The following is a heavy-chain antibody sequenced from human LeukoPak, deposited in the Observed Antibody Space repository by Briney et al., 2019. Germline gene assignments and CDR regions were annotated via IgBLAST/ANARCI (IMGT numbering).Heavy chain of an antibody. Sequence: PSETLSLTCAAYGGSFSDYSWSWIRQPPGKGLEWIGGISHSGSTTFNPSLKSRVTISVDASKNQISLKVRFVTTADSAVYYCARGPSTGGNYIYYFDFWGQGTLVTVSS. J-gene: IGHJ4*02. CDR2: ISHSGST. V-gene: IGHV4-34*01. CDR1: GGSFSDYS. CDR3: ARGPSTGGNYIYYFDF. D-gene: IGHD1-26*01.